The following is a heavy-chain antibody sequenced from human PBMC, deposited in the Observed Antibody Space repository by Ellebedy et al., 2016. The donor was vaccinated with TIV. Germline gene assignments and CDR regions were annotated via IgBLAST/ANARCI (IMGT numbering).Heavy chain of an antibody. J-gene: IGHJ4*02. Sequence: GESLKISCEASGFTFSTYSMNWVRQAPGKGLEWVSYISSRSDAIHYADSVKGRFTISRDNAKNSLYLQMSSLGDEDTAVYYCAREDVTHLSYWGQGTLVTVSS. CDR3: AREDVTHLSY. D-gene: IGHD2-21*02. CDR1: GFTFSTYS. CDR2: ISSRSDAI. V-gene: IGHV3-48*02.